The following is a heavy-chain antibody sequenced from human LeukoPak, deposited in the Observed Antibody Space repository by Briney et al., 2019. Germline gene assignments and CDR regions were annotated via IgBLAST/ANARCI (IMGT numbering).Heavy chain of an antibody. D-gene: IGHD2-15*01. Sequence: PSETLSLTCTVSGGSISGSSYHWGWIRQPPGKGLEWIGSIYYSGSTYYNPSLKSRVTISVDTSKNQFSLKLSSVTAADTAVYYCARSPYSGRRRGFDPWGQGTLVTVSS. V-gene: IGHV4-39*07. CDR2: IYYSGST. J-gene: IGHJ5*02. CDR1: GGSISGSSYH. CDR3: ARSPYSGRRRGFDP.